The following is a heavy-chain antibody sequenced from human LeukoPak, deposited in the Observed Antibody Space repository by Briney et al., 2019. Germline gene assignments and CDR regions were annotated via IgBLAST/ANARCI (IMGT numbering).Heavy chain of an antibody. CDR2: INPNSGGT. CDR1: GYTFTGYY. J-gene: IGHJ4*02. CDR3: ARDRDYYGSGSYYNVVDY. V-gene: IGHV1-2*06. D-gene: IGHD3-10*01. Sequence: ASVKVSCKASGYTFTGYYMHWVRQAPGQGLEWMGRINPNSGGTNYAQKFQGRVTINRDTSISTAYMELSRLRSDDTAVYYCARDRDYYGSGSYYNVVDYWGQGTLVTVSS.